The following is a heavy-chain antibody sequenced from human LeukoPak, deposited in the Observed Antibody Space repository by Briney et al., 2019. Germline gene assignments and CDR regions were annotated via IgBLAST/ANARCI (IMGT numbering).Heavy chain of an antibody. CDR2: ISYDGSNK. D-gene: IGHD5-18*01. Sequence: GGSLRLSCAASGFTFSSYAMHWVRQAPGKGLEWVAVISYDGSNKYCADSVKGRFTISRDNSKNTLYLQMNSLRAEDTAVYYCARDRTWIQLWLPDYWGQGTLVTVSS. V-gene: IGHV3-30*04. CDR3: ARDRTWIQLWLPDY. J-gene: IGHJ4*02. CDR1: GFTFSSYA.